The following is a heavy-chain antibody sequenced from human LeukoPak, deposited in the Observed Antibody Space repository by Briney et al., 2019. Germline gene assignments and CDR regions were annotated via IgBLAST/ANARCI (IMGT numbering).Heavy chain of an antibody. CDR3: ARDSVTGTYAGIDY. J-gene: IGHJ4*02. CDR1: GYTFTGYY. CDR2: INPNSGGT. D-gene: IGHD1-7*01. V-gene: IGHV1-2*02. Sequence: ASVKVSCKASGYTFTGYYMHWVRQAPGQGLEWMGWINPNSGGTNYAQKFQGRVTTTRDTSISTAYMELSRLRSDDTAVYYCARDSVTGTYAGIDYWGQGTLVTVSS.